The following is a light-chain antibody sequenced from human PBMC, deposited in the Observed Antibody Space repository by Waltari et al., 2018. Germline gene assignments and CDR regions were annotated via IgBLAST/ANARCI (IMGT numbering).Light chain of an antibody. J-gene: IGKJ1*01. CDR1: ESVSRA. Sequence: CRASESVSRALAGYQQKPGQAPRLLIYAASTRATGVPDRFSGSGSGTDFSLTISRLDPEDFAVYYCQHYVNLPVTFGQGTKVEI. CDR2: AAS. V-gene: IGKV3-20*01. CDR3: QHYVNLPVT.